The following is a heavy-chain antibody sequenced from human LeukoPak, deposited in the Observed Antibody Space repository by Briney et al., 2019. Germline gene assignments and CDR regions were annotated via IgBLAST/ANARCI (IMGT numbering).Heavy chain of an antibody. D-gene: IGHD1-14*01. V-gene: IGHV4-38-2*02. CDR2: IYHSGDT. CDR3: ATRKGVYYFDY. J-gene: IGHJ4*02. CDR1: GHSISSGSY. Sequence: SETLSLTCTVSGHSISSGSYWGWIRQPPGKGLEWIASIYHSGDTHYNPSLESRVTISVGTSKNQFSLRLNSVTAADTAVYYCATRKGVYYFDYWGQGTLVTVSS.